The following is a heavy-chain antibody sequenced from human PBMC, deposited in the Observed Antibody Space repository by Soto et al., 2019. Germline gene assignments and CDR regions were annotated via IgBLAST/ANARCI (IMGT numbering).Heavy chain of an antibody. V-gene: IGHV3-33*01. CDR1: GSTFSSYG. D-gene: IGHD3-3*01. CDR3: ARDYDFWSGEYYYYGMDV. J-gene: IGHJ6*02. CDR2: IWYDGSNK. Sequence: GGSLRLSCAASGSTFSSYGMHWVRQAPGKGLEWVAVIWYDGSNKYYADSVKGRFTISRDNSKNTLYLQMNSLRAEDTAVYYCARDYDFWSGEYYYYGMDVWGQGTTVTVSS.